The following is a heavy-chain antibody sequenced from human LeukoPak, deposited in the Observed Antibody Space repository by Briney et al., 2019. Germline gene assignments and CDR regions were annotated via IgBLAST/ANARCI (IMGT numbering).Heavy chain of an antibody. CDR2: IYSGGST. V-gene: IGHV3-53*01. CDR3: ASGYSGYDIPFFDY. J-gene: IGHJ4*02. CDR1: GFTVSSNC. Sequence: PGGSLRLSCAASGFTVSSNCMSWVRQAPGKGLEWVSVIYSGGSTYYADSVKGRFTISRDNSKNTLYLQMNSLRAEDTAVYYCASGYSGYDIPFFDYWGQGTLVTVSS. D-gene: IGHD5-12*01.